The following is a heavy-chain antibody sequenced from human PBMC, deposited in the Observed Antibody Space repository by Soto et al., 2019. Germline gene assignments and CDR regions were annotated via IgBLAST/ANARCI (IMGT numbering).Heavy chain of an antibody. D-gene: IGHD3-16*01. Sequence: QVQLVESGGGLVKAGGSLRLSCAASGFTFNGYYMSWIRQPPGKGLEWLSYISSGGSSISYADSVKGRFTISRDNARNALYLQMNSLRADDTAVYYCARDLLGGSDYWGQGTLVTVSS. CDR3: ARDLLGGSDY. CDR1: GFTFNGYY. CDR2: ISSGGSSI. J-gene: IGHJ4*02. V-gene: IGHV3-11*01.